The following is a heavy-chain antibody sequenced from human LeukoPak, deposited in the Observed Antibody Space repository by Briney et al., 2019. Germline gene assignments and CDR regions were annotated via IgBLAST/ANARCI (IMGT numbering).Heavy chain of an antibody. Sequence: GEPLKISCKGSGYSFTNYWIGWVRQMPGKGLEWMGIIYPGDSDTRYSPSFQGQVTISADKSISTAYLQWSSLKASDTAMYYCARQASYYDSSGYYQYYFDYWGQGTLVTVSS. CDR2: IYPGDSDT. V-gene: IGHV5-51*01. CDR3: ARQASYYDSSGYYQYYFDY. J-gene: IGHJ4*02. CDR1: GYSFTNYW. D-gene: IGHD3-22*01.